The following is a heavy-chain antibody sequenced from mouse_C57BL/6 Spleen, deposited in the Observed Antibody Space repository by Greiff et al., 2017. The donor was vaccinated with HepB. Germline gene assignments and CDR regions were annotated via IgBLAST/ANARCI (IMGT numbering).Heavy chain of an antibody. CDR2: INPSNGGT. J-gene: IGHJ2*01. CDR3: AKGVTTGEYFDY. D-gene: IGHD2-2*01. V-gene: IGHV1-53*01. CDR1: GYTFTSYW. Sequence: VQLQQPGTELVKPGASVKLSCKASGYTFTSYWMHWVKQRPGQGLEWIGNINPSNGGTNYNEKFKSKATLTVDKSSSTAHMQLSSLTSEDSAVYYCAKGVTTGEYFDYWGQGTTLTVSS.